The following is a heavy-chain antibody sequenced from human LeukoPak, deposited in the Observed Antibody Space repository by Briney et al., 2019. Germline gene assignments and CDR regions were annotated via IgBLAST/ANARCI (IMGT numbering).Heavy chain of an antibody. J-gene: IGHJ4*02. CDR2: IHPSGGST. Sequence: ASVKVSCKASGYTFTSYYMHWVRQAPGQGLEWMGIIHPSGGSTSYAQKFQGRVTMTRDTSTSTVYMELSSLRSEDTAVYYCARDYSGWYYFDYWGQGTLVTVSS. D-gene: IGHD6-19*01. V-gene: IGHV1-46*01. CDR1: GYTFTSYY. CDR3: ARDYSGWYYFDY.